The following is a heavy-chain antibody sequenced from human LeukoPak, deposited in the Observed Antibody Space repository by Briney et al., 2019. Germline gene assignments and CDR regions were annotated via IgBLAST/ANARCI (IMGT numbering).Heavy chain of an antibody. CDR3: AKIYVRPAAIQNWEFDY. CDR1: GYSFTSYW. J-gene: IGHJ4*02. Sequence: GESLKISCKGSGYSFTSYWIGWVRQMPGKGLEWMGIIYPGDSDTRYSPSFQGQVTISAAKSIRTAYLQWSSLKASDTAMSYCAKIYVRPAAIQNWEFDYWGQGTLVTVSS. CDR2: IYPGDSDT. D-gene: IGHD2-2*02. V-gene: IGHV5-51*01.